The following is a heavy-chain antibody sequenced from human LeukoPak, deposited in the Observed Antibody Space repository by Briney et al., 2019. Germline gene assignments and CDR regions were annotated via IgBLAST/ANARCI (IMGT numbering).Heavy chain of an antibody. J-gene: IGHJ4*02. Sequence: GESLKISCKGSGYSFTSYWIGWVRQMPGKGLEWMGIIYPGDSDTRYSPSFQGQVTISADRSISTAYLQWSSLKASDTAMYYCARQSLQVVVAATLSYFDYWGQGTLVTVSS. V-gene: IGHV5-51*01. CDR1: GYSFTSYW. CDR3: ARQSLQVVVAATLSYFDY. D-gene: IGHD2-15*01. CDR2: IYPGDSDT.